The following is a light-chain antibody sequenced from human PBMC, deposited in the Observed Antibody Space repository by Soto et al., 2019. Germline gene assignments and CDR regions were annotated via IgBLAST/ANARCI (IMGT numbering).Light chain of an antibody. Sequence: EIGMPQSPATLSVSPGERATLSCRASQSVSSNLAWYQQKPGQAPRLLIYGASTRATCIPARFSGSGSGTEFTLTISSLQSEDFAVYYCQQYNNWPLTFGQGTKV. CDR3: QQYNNWPLT. CDR2: GAS. V-gene: IGKV3-15*01. CDR1: QSVSSN. J-gene: IGKJ1*01.